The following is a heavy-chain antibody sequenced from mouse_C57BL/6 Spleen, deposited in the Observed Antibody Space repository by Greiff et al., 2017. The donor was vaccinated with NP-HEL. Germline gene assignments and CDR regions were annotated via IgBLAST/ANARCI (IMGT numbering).Heavy chain of an antibody. Sequence: VHVKQSGPELVKPGASVKISCTASGYSFTDYNMNWVKQSNGKSLEWIGVINPNYGTTSYNQKFKGKATLTVDQSSSTAYMQLNSLTSEDSAVYYCAVGLRRYYAMDYWGQGTSVTVSS. J-gene: IGHJ4*01. D-gene: IGHD2-4*01. CDR3: AVGLRRYYAMDY. CDR1: GYSFTDYN. CDR2: INPNYGTT. V-gene: IGHV1-39*01.